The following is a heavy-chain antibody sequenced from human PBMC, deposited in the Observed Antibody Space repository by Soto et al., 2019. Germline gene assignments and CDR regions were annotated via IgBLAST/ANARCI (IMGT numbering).Heavy chain of an antibody. CDR3: ARVPSAIRLGELSYSDS. D-gene: IGHD3-16*02. J-gene: IGHJ4*02. Sequence: GGSLRLSCAASGFTFSYYAMHWVRQAPGKGLEWVAITSYDGIDKYYADSVKGRFTISRDNSKNTLYLQMNSLRPEDTAVYYCARVPSAIRLGELSYSDSWGRGTPVTVSS. CDR2: TSYDGIDK. V-gene: IGHV3-30-3*01. CDR1: GFTFSYYA.